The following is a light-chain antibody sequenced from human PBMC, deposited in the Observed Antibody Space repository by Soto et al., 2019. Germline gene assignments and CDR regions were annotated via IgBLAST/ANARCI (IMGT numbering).Light chain of an antibody. CDR2: GAS. Sequence: EIVITQSGATLSVYPRERATLSCRASQSVSSNLAWYQQKPGQAPRLLIYGASTRATGIPARFSGSGSGTEFTLTISSLQSEDFAVYYCQQYNNWPRTFGQGTKVDIK. CDR1: QSVSSN. CDR3: QQYNNWPRT. J-gene: IGKJ1*01. V-gene: IGKV3-15*01.